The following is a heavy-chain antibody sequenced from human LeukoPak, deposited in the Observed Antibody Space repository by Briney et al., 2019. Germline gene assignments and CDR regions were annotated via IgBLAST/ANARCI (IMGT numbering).Heavy chain of an antibody. CDR3: ARDPIPVYSSSWGRYFDY. J-gene: IGHJ4*02. D-gene: IGHD6-13*01. V-gene: IGHV7-4-1*02. CDR2: INTNTGNP. CDR1: GYTFTSYA. Sequence: GASVKVSCKASGYTFTSYAMNWVRQAPGQGLEWMGWINTNTGNPTYAQGFTGRFVFSLDTSVSTAYLQISSLKAEDTTVYYCARDPIPVYSSSWGRYFDYWGQGTLVTVSS.